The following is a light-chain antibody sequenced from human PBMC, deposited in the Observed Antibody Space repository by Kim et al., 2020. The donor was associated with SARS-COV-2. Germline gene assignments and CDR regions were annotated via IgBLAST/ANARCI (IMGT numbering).Light chain of an antibody. Sequence: SPGQRATLSCRASQSVSSYLAWYQQKPGQAPRLLIYDASNRATGIPARFSGSGSGTDFTLTISSLEPEDFAVYYCQQRSNWPPYTFGQGTKLEI. CDR2: DAS. CDR1: QSVSSY. CDR3: QQRSNWPPYT. J-gene: IGKJ2*01. V-gene: IGKV3-11*01.